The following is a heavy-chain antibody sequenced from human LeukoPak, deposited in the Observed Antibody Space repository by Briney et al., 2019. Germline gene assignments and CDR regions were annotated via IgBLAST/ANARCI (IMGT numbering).Heavy chain of an antibody. CDR3: AKGGDGAYSYSFFSSL. V-gene: IGHV3-23*01. CDR2: INDNGGTT. Sequence: GGSLRLSCAASGFTFSTYAMSWVRQAPGKGLEWVSVINDNGGTTYYADSVKGRFTISRDNSKNTLHLQMNSLRAEDAALYYCAKGGDGAYSYSFFSSLWGQGTLVTVSS. D-gene: IGHD5-18*01. J-gene: IGHJ4*02. CDR1: GFTFSTYA.